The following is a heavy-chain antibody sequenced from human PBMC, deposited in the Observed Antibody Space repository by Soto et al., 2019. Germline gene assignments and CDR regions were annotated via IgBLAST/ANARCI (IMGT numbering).Heavy chain of an antibody. Sequence: PGGSLRLSCTASGFTFGDYAMSWFRQAPGKGLEWVGFIRSKAYGGTTEYAASVKGRFTISRDDSKSIAYLQMNSLKTEDTAVYYCNIVLVPAAKLYYYYGMDVWGQGTTVTVSS. CDR2: IRSKAYGGTT. D-gene: IGHD2-2*01. J-gene: IGHJ6*02. CDR1: GFTFGDYA. CDR3: NIVLVPAAKLYYYYGMDV. V-gene: IGHV3-49*03.